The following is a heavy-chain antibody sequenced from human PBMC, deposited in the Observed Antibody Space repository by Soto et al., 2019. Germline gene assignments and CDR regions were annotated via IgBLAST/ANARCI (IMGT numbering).Heavy chain of an antibody. CDR2: IYTGGST. CDR1: GFTVSRDY. CDR3: ARAFGGNPALFDP. D-gene: IGHD2-15*01. V-gene: IGHV3-53*01. J-gene: IGHJ5*02. Sequence: EAQLVESGGGLIQPGGSLRLSCAASGFTVSRDYMSWVRQAPGKGLEWVSVIYTGGSTYYADSVKGRFTFSRDNSKNTLYLQMNSLRAEDTAVYYCARAFGGNPALFDPWGQGTLVTVSS.